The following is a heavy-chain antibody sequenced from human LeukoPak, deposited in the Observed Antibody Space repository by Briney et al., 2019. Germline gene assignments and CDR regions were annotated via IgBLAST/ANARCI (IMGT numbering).Heavy chain of an antibody. CDR2: IYTSGST. D-gene: IGHD3-10*01. CDR3: ARSRITMVRGVIIPPDY. J-gene: IGHJ4*02. CDR1: GGSISSYY. Sequence: KPSETLSLTCTVSGGSISSYYWSWIRQPAGKGLEWIGRIYTSGSTNYNPSLKSRLTMSVDTSKNQFSLKLSSVTAADTAVYYCARSRITMVRGVIIPPDYWGQGTLVTVSS. V-gene: IGHV4-4*07.